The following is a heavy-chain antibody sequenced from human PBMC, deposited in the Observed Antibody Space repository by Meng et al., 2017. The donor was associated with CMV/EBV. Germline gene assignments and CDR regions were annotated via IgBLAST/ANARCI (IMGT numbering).Heavy chain of an antibody. D-gene: IGHD3-3*01. CDR2: IIPIFGTA. V-gene: IGHV1-69*05. Sequence: SVKVSCKASGGTFSSYAISWVRQAPGQGLEWMGGIIPIFGTANYAQKFQGRVTITTDKSTSTAYMELSSLRSEDTAVYYCASNYDFWSGLDYWGQGTLVTVSS. CDR3: ASNYDFWSGLDY. J-gene: IGHJ4*02. CDR1: GGTFSSYA.